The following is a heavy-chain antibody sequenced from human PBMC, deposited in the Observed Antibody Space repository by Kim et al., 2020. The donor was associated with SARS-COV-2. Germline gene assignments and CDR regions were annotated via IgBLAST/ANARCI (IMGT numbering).Heavy chain of an antibody. Sequence: SETLSLTCAVYGGSFSGYYWSWIRQPPGKGLEWIGEINHSGSTNYNPSLKSRVTISVDTSKNQFSLKLSSVTAADTTVYYCASPAGPRYSSGWYTFDYWGRGTLVTLSP. CDR1: GGSFSGYY. J-gene: IGHJ4*02. V-gene: IGHV4-34*01. CDR2: INHSGST. CDR3: ASPAGPRYSSGWYTFDY. D-gene: IGHD6-19*01.